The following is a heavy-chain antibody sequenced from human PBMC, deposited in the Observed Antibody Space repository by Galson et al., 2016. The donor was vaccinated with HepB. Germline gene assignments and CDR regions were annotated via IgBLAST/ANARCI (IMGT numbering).Heavy chain of an antibody. CDR2: LYYPGST. Sequence: TLSLTCNVSGGSISGSNYYWGWIRQPPGRGLEWIGSLYYPGSTNYNPSLESRVTIYVDTSKNHLSLSLTSVTAADTAVYYCATGIVVAGKMYYYYMDVWGKGTSVTVSS. V-gene: IGHV4-39*01. D-gene: IGHD6-19*01. CDR3: ATGIVVAGKMYYYYMDV. CDR1: GGSISGSNYY. J-gene: IGHJ6*03.